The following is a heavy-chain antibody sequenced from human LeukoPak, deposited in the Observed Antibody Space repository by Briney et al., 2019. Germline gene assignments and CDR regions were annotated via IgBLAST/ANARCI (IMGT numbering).Heavy chain of an antibody. V-gene: IGHV1-2*02. CDR2: INPNSGGT. CDR1: GYTFTGYY. D-gene: IGHD2-15*01. CDR3: ARDGDCSGGSCYIED. J-gene: IGHJ4*02. Sequence: GASVKVSCKASGYTFTGYYMHWVRQAPGQGLEWMGWINPNSGGTNYAQKFQGRVTMTRDTSISTAYMELSRLRSDDTAVYYCARDGDCSGGSCYIEDWGQGTLVTVSS.